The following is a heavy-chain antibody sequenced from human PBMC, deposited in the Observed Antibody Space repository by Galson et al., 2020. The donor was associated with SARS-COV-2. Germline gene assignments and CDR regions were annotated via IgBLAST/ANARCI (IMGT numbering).Heavy chain of an antibody. D-gene: IGHD5-18*01. CDR3: ATRYSYGQYN. J-gene: IGHJ4*02. V-gene: IGHV4-39*01. Sequence: SETLSLTCTVSGGSISSSSYYWGWIRQPPGKGLEWIGSIYYSGSTYYNPSLKSRVTISVDTSKNQFSLKLSSVTAADTAVYYCATRYSYGQYNWGQGTLVTVSS. CDR1: GGSISSSSYY. CDR2: IYYSGST.